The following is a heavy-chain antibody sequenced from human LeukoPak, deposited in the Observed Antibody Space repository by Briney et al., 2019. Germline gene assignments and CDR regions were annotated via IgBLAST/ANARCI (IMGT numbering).Heavy chain of an antibody. J-gene: IGHJ4*02. V-gene: IGHV3-30-3*01. CDR2: ISYDGSNK. CDR1: GFTFSSYA. CDR3: AKDSRAVAGTGGTFDY. D-gene: IGHD6-19*01. Sequence: GGSLRLSCAASGFTFSSYAMHWVRQAPGKGLEWVAVISYDGSNKYYADSVKGRFTISRDNSKNTLYLQMNSLRAEDTAVYYCAKDSRAVAGTGGTFDYWGQGTLVTVSS.